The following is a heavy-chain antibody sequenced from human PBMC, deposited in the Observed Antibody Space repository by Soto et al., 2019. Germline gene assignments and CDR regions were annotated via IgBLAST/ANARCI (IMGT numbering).Heavy chain of an antibody. V-gene: IGHV1-18*01. J-gene: IGHJ4*02. Sequence: ASVKVSCKASGYTFTSYGISWVRQAPGQGLEWMGWISAYNGNTNYAQKLQGRVTMTTDTSTSTAYMELRSLRAEDTAVYYCAKYHLDTSTSRNTFDYWGQGTLVTVSS. D-gene: IGHD3-22*01. CDR2: ISAYNGNT. CDR3: AKYHLDTSTSRNTFDY. CDR1: GYTFTSYG.